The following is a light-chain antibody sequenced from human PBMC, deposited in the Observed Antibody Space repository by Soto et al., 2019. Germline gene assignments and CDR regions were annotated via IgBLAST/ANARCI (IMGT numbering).Light chain of an antibody. CDR1: QRLSSIY. J-gene: IGKJ1*01. CDR3: QQYGSSPRT. Sequence: EIVLTQSPGTLSLSPGQGATLSCRASQRLSSIYLAWYQQKPGQAPRLLIYGTSRRDTGIPDRFSGSESETDFTLTISRLEPEDSAVYYCQQYGSSPRTFGQGTKVEIK. CDR2: GTS. V-gene: IGKV3-20*01.